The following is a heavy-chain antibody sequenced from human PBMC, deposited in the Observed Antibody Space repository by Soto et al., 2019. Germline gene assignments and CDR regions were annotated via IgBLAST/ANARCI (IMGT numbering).Heavy chain of an antibody. D-gene: IGHD6-6*01. J-gene: IGHJ4*02. CDR3: TRIGYSSSSWGIDY. Sequence: EVQLVESGGGLVQPGGSLRLSCAASGFHFSSYWMHWVRQVPGKGLVWVSRINKDGSITTYADSVRGRFTVSRDNAKNTLYLQMNSLRVEDTAIYYCTRIGYSSSSWGIDYWGQGALVTVSS. CDR2: INKDGSIT. CDR1: GFHFSSYW. V-gene: IGHV3-74*01.